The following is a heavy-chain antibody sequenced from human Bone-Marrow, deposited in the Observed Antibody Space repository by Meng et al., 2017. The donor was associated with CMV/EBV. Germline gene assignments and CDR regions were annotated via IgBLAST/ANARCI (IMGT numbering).Heavy chain of an antibody. CDR3: ARVRCGSCYSDKSYYGMDV. J-gene: IGHJ6*01. D-gene: IGHD2-15*01. V-gene: IGHV1-18*01. CDR2: ISAYNGNT. CDR1: GYTFTSYG. Sequence: ASVKVSCKASGYTFTSYGISWVRQAPGQGLEWMGWISAYNGNTNYAQKLQGRVTMTTDKSTSTAYMELRSLRSDDTAVYYCARVRCGSCYSDKSYYGMDVWSQATTATVPS.